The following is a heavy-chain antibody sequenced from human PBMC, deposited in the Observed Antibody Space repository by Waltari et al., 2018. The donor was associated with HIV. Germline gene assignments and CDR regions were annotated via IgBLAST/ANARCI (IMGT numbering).Heavy chain of an antibody. D-gene: IGHD5-12*01. J-gene: IGHJ4*02. CDR3: ARGVTVATITPFDQ. CDR1: GFTFSSFW. Sequence: EVQLVESGGGLVQPGGSQRLSCEASGFTFSSFWMHWVRQLPGKGLEWVERISSDGGATTYVDSVKGRFTVYRDNAKNTLSLQMNSLRAEDTAVYYCARGVTVATITPFDQWGQGTLVTVSS. CDR2: ISSDGGAT. V-gene: IGHV3-74*01.